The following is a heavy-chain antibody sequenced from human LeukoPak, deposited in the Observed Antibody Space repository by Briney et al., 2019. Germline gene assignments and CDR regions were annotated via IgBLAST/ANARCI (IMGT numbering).Heavy chain of an antibody. CDR1: GFTFSSYG. D-gene: IGHD3-10*01. Sequence: PGGSLRLSCAASGFTFSSYGMHWVRQAPGKGLEWVANIKKDGGEKYYVDSVKGRFTVSRDNAKNSLYLQMNSLRAEDTAVYYCLQYDSGSTWGQGTLVTVSS. CDR2: IKKDGGEK. J-gene: IGHJ5*02. CDR3: LQYDSGST. V-gene: IGHV3-7*01.